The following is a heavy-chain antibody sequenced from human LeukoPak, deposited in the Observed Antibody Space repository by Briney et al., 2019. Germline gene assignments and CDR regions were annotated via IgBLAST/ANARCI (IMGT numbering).Heavy chain of an antibody. Sequence: GGSLRLSCVASGFTFSSYWMSWVRQAPGKGLEWVANIKQDGSEKYYVDSVKGRFTISRDNAKNSLYLRMNSLRAEDTAVYYCARHYCSGGSCYRYYFDYWGQGTLVTVSS. D-gene: IGHD2-15*01. CDR2: IKQDGSEK. J-gene: IGHJ4*02. CDR3: ARHYCSGGSCYRYYFDY. V-gene: IGHV3-7*01. CDR1: GFTFSSYW.